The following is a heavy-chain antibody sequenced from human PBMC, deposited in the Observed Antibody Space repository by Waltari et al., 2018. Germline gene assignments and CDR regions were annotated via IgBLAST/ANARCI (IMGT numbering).Heavy chain of an antibody. CDR3: ARYVLLQDGHYFDS. J-gene: IGHJ4*02. CDR2: IKPDGSEP. CDR1: GFIFSDYW. V-gene: IGHV3-7*01. D-gene: IGHD2-21*02. Sequence: EVQLVESGGGLVQSGGSLTLSCAASGFIFSDYWIGWVRQAPGKGLEWVANIKPDGSEPNYLGSLKGRFTISTDNAKDSVLLHVGSLRAEDTAVYYCARYVLLQDGHYFDSWGQGTLVTVSS.